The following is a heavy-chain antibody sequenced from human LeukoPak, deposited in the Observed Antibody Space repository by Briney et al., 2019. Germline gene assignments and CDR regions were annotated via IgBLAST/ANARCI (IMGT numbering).Heavy chain of an antibody. D-gene: IGHD3-22*01. V-gene: IGHV4-39*01. CDR1: GGSISGSSYY. Sequence: SETLSLTCTVSGGSISGSSYYWGWIRQPPGKGLEWIGSIYFSGSTYYNPSLKSRVTISVDTSKNQFSLKLSSVTAADTAVYYCARRNYYDSSGYLSSYNWFDPWGQGTLVTVSS. CDR2: IYFSGST. CDR3: ARRNYYDSSGYLSSYNWFDP. J-gene: IGHJ5*02.